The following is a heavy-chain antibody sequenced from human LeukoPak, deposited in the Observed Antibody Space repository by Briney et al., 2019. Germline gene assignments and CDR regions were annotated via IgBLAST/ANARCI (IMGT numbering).Heavy chain of an antibody. Sequence: GRSLRLSCAASGFTFSSYGMHWVRQAPGKGLEWVANIKQDGSEKYYVDSVKGRFTISRDNAKNSLYLQMNSLRAEDTAVYYCAREDGSGSYYKDFDYWGQGTLVTVSS. J-gene: IGHJ4*02. CDR2: IKQDGSEK. CDR3: AREDGSGSYYKDFDY. V-gene: IGHV3-7*01. CDR1: GFTFSSYG. D-gene: IGHD3-10*01.